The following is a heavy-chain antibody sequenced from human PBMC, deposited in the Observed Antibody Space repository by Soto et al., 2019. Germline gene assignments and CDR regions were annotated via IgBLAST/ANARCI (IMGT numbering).Heavy chain of an antibody. J-gene: IGHJ4*02. CDR3: AKRVDYSSSWAYFDN. Sequence: EVQLLESGGGLVQPGGSLRLSCAASGFTFSNYAMTWVRQAPGKGLEWVSSITDSGSSTFYEDSVKGRFTISRDNSKNTLYLQMNSLRVEDTALYYCAKRVDYSSSWAYFDNWGQGTLVSVSS. D-gene: IGHD6-6*01. CDR1: GFTFSNYA. CDR2: ITDSGSST. V-gene: IGHV3-23*01.